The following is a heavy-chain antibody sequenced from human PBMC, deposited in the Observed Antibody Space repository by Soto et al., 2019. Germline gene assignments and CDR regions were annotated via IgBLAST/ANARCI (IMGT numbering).Heavy chain of an antibody. CDR1: GFSFSGHW. V-gene: IGHV3-7*03. Sequence: EVQLVESGGGLVQSGGSLRLSCAASGFSFSGHWMGWVRQAPGKGLEWVANIKQDGSEKYYADSVKGRFTISRDNAKNSLYLQMDSLRAEDTAVYYCASWTYNSGWYLDSWGQGTLVTVSS. CDR2: IKQDGSEK. D-gene: IGHD6-19*01. CDR3: ASWTYNSGWYLDS. J-gene: IGHJ4*02.